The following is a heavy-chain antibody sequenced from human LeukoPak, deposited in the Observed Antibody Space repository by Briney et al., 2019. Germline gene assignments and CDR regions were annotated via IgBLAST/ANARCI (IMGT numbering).Heavy chain of an antibody. D-gene: IGHD1-26*01. CDR1: GFTFSSYA. J-gene: IGHJ4*02. V-gene: IGHV3-30*04. CDR2: IAYDGSYK. Sequence: GGSLRLSCAASGFTFSSYAMHWVRQAPGKGLEWVAVIAYDGSYKYYADSVKGRFTISRDNAKNSLYLQMNSLRADDTAVYYCAGAYSGSLDWGQGTLVTVSS. CDR3: AGAYSGSLD.